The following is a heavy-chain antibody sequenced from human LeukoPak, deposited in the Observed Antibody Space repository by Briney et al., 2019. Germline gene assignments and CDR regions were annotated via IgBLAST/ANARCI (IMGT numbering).Heavy chain of an antibody. CDR1: GFTFTDYW. J-gene: IGHJ4*02. V-gene: IGHV3-30-3*01. CDR2: ISYDGSNK. D-gene: IGHD1-1*01. Sequence: GGSLRLSCVASGFTFTDYWMTWVRQAPGKGLEWVAVISYDGSNKYYADSVKGRFTISRDNSKNTLYLQMNSLRAEDTAVYYCARDRVRGTGTIGYWGQGTLVTVSS. CDR3: ARDRVRGTGTIGY.